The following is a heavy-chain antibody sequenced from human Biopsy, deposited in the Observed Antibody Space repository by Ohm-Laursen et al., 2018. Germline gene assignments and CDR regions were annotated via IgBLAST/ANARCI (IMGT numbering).Heavy chain of an antibody. J-gene: IGHJ5*02. CDR2: IFNSANT. Sequence: TLSLTCPVSGGSIRRGCSYWSWIRQPPGKGLEWIGYIFNSANTYYNPSLKNLITISGDTSKNQFSLKLHSVTAADTAVYYCARGDYFDSNGYFWFDPWGQGTLVTVSS. V-gene: IGHV4-31*01. CDR1: GGSIRRGCSY. D-gene: IGHD3-22*01. CDR3: ARGDYFDSNGYFWFDP.